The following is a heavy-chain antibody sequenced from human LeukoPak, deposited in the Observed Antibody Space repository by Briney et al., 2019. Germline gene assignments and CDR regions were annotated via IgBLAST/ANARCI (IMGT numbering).Heavy chain of an antibody. CDR2: IIPIFGTA. D-gene: IGHD3-3*01. J-gene: IGHJ4*02. CDR1: GGTFSSYA. V-gene: IGHV1-69*13. CDR3: ARDSVSYYDFWSGFSNFDY. Sequence: SVKVSCKASGGTFSSYAISWVRQAPGQGLEWVGGIIPIFGTANYAQKFQGRVTITADESTSTAYMELSSLRSEDTAVYYCARDSVSYYDFWSGFSNFDYWGQGTLVTVSS.